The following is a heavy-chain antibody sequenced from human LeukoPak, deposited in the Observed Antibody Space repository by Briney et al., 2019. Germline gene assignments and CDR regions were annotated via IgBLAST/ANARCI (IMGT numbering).Heavy chain of an antibody. CDR3: AKGRNGWELRY. J-gene: IGHJ4*02. D-gene: IGHD1-26*01. Sequence: GGPLRLSCAASGFTFSSYSMNWVRQAPGKGLEWVSAISGSGGSTYYADSVKGRFTISRDNSKNTLYLQMNSLRAEDTAVYYCAKGRNGWELRYWGQGTLVTVSS. CDR1: GFTFSSYS. V-gene: IGHV3-23*01. CDR2: ISGSGGST.